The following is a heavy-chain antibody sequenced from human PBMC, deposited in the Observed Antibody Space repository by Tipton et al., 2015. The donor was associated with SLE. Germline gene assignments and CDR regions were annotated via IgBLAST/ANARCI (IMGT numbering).Heavy chain of an antibody. CDR2: ISHRGST. J-gene: IGHJ6*02. D-gene: IGHD4-17*01. V-gene: IGHV4-34*01. Sequence: TLSLTCAVYGGSFSGYYWSWICQPPGKGLEWIGEISHRGSTNYNPSLKSRVTISVDTSKNQLSLKLTSVTAADTAVYYCARAPTVTNILYYGMDVWGQGTTVTVSS. CDR3: ARAPTVTNILYYGMDV. CDR1: GGSFSGYY.